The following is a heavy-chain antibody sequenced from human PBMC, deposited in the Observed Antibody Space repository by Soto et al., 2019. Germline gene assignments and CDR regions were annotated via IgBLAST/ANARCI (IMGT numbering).Heavy chain of an antibody. D-gene: IGHD5-18*01. CDR3: ARDYSYGIFGY. J-gene: IGHJ4*02. V-gene: IGHV1-18*01. Sequence: QVQLVQSGAEVKKPGASVKVSCKASGYNFTSYGISWVRQAPGQGLEWMGWISTYNGNTNSAQKFQGRVTMTTDTSTSIAYMELRSRRADDTAVYYCARDYSYGIFGYWGQGTLVTVSS. CDR2: ISTYNGNT. CDR1: GYNFTSYG.